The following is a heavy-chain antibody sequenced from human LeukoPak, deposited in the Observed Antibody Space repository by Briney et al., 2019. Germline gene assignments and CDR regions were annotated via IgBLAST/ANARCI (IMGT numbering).Heavy chain of an antibody. CDR1: GFTVSSNY. CDR2: IYSGDTT. J-gene: IGHJ4*02. Sequence: PGGSLRLSCAASGFTVSSNYMCWVRQAPGKGLQWVSVIYSGDTTYYADSVKGRFTISRDNSRNTLYLQVNSLRAEDTAVYYCARIRDGYNDYWGQGTLVTVSS. CDR3: ARIRDGYNDY. D-gene: IGHD5-24*01. V-gene: IGHV3-53*01.